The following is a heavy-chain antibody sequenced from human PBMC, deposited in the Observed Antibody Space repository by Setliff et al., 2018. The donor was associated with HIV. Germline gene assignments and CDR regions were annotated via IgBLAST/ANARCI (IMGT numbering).Heavy chain of an antibody. V-gene: IGHV4-34*01. CDR3: ARVFLTVTTLAWFGP. CDR1: GGSFSGYY. Sequence: SETLSLTCAVYGGSFSGYYWSWIRQPPGKGLEWIGEINHSGSTNYNPSLKSRVTISVDTSKNQFSLKLSSVTAADTAVYYCARVFLTVTTLAWFGPWGQGTLVTVSS. J-gene: IGHJ5*02. CDR2: INHSGST. D-gene: IGHD4-4*01.